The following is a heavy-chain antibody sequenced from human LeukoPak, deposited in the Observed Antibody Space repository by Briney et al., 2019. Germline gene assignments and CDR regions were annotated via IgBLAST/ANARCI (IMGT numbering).Heavy chain of an antibody. D-gene: IGHD2-15*01. CDR1: GDSVSSNSAA. Sequence: SQTLSLTCAISGDSVSSNSAAWNWIRQSPSRGLEWLGRTYYRSKWYNDYAVSVKSRITINPDTSKNQFSLQLNSVTPEDTAVYYCARSPFYCSGGSCYLDAFDIWGQGTMVTVSS. V-gene: IGHV6-1*01. CDR3: ARSPFYCSGGSCYLDAFDI. CDR2: TYYRSKWYN. J-gene: IGHJ3*02.